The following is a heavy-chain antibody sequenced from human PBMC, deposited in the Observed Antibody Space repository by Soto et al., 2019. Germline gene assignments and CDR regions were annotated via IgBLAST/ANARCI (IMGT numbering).Heavy chain of an antibody. CDR1: GGSFSSGGYF. V-gene: IGHV4-31*03. J-gene: IGHJ4*02. Sequence: QVQLQESGPGLVNPSQTLSLTCTVSGGSFSSGGYFWSWVRQHPGKGLEWIGYIYYSGTTYYNPSLKSRLIISVDTSKNQFSLRLSSVTAADTAVYYCARVDSRGYYDYWGQGTLVTVSS. CDR2: IYYSGTT. D-gene: IGHD3-22*01. CDR3: ARVDSRGYYDY.